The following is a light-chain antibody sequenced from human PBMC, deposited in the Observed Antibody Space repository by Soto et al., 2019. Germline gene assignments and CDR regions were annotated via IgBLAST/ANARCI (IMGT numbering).Light chain of an antibody. J-gene: IGKJ2*01. V-gene: IGKV3-20*01. CDR3: QQYGSSPPGYN. CDR2: GAS. CDR1: QSVSSSY. Sequence: EIVLTQSPGTLSLSLGERATLSCRASQSVSSSYLAWYQQKPGQAPRLLIYGASSRATGIPDRFSGSGSGTDFTLTISRLEPEDFAVYYCQQYGSSPPGYNFGLGPKLE.